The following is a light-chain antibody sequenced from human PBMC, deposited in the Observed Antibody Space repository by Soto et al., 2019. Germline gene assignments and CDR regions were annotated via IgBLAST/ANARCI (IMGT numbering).Light chain of an antibody. CDR2: GAS. Sequence: EIVLTQSPGTLSLSPGERATLSCRASQSVRSSYLAWYQHKPGQAPRLLIYGASSRATGIPDRFSGSGSGTDFTLTITTLEPEDFAVYYCQQYGSSPPLSFGGGTKVEIK. J-gene: IGKJ4*01. CDR1: QSVRSSY. V-gene: IGKV3-20*01. CDR3: QQYGSSPPLS.